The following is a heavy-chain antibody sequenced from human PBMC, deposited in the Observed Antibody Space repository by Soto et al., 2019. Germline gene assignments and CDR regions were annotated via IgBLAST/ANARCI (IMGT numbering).Heavy chain of an antibody. V-gene: IGHV1-24*01. J-gene: IGHJ5*02. Sequence: ASVKVSCKVSGYTLTELSMHWVRQAPGKGLEWMGGFDPEDGETIYAQKFQGRVTMTEDTSTDTAYMELSSLRSEDTAVYYCATLPTTVTTLWFDPWGQGTLVTVPQ. D-gene: IGHD4-17*01. CDR3: ATLPTTVTTLWFDP. CDR2: FDPEDGET. CDR1: GYTLTELS.